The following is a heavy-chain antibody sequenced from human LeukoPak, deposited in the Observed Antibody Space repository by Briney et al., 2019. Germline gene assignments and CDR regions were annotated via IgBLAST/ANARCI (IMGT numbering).Heavy chain of an antibody. J-gene: IGHJ4*02. Sequence: GASVTVSCEASGYTFTGYYMHWVRQAPGQGLEWMGWINPNSGGTNYAQKLQGRVTMTRDTSISTAYMELSRLRSDDTAVYYCASATSSSPSDYWGQGTLVTVSS. CDR2: INPNSGGT. V-gene: IGHV1-2*02. CDR1: GYTFTGYY. D-gene: IGHD6-13*01. CDR3: ASATSSSPSDY.